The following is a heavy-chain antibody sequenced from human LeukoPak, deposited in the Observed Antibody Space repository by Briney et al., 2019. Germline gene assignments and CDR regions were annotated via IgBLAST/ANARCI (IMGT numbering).Heavy chain of an antibody. CDR1: GFTFSSYA. V-gene: IGHV3-30-3*01. CDR2: ISHDGSIN. CDR3: AREAFGGNYDSVDAFDI. J-gene: IGHJ3*02. D-gene: IGHD3-22*01. Sequence: PGRSLRLSCAASGFTFSSYAMHWVRQAPGKGLEWVAAISHDGSINYFSDSVKGRFTISRDNSKNTLYLQVNSLRAEDTAVYYCAREAFGGNYDSVDAFDIWGQGTMVTVSS.